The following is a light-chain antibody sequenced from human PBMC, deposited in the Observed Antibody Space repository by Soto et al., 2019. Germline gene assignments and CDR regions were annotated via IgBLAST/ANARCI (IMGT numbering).Light chain of an antibody. J-gene: IGKJ2*01. Sequence: DIQLTQSPSSLSASVGDRVTITCQASQDITNYLNWYRQKPGKAPELLIYDASNSETGVPSRFSGRGSGTDFTFTISSLQPEDIATYYCQHFDNLPYTFGPGTKLEIK. CDR3: QHFDNLPYT. V-gene: IGKV1-33*01. CDR1: QDITNY. CDR2: DAS.